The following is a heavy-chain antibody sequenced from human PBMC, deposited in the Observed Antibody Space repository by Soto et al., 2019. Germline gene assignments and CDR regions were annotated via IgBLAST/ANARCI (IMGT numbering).Heavy chain of an antibody. CDR1: GYTFTSYF. J-gene: IGHJ4*02. CDR3: ARVYCSGGRCYSIDY. CDR2: INPSGGST. Sequence: GASVKVSCKASGYTFTSYFMHWVRQAPGQGLEWMGIINPSGGSTIYAQKFQGRVTMTRDTSTSTVYMELSSLRSEDTAVYYCARVYCSGGRCYSIDYWGQGTLVTVSS. D-gene: IGHD2-15*01. V-gene: IGHV1-46*03.